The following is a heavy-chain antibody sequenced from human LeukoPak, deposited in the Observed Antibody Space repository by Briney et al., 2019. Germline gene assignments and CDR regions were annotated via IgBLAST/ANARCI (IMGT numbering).Heavy chain of an antibody. Sequence: GASVKVSCKASGGTFSSYAISWVRQAPGQGLERMGGIIPIFGTANYAQKFQGRVTITTDESASTAYMELSSLRSEDTAVYYCARDSHHLAYCGGDCYYGFDYWGQGTLVTVSS. CDR2: IIPIFGTA. CDR1: GGTFSSYA. CDR3: ARDSHHLAYCGGDCYYGFDY. J-gene: IGHJ4*02. V-gene: IGHV1-69*05. D-gene: IGHD2-21*01.